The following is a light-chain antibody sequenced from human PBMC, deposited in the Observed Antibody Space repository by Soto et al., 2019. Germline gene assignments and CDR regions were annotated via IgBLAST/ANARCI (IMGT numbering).Light chain of an antibody. J-gene: IGKJ1*01. CDR2: RAS. V-gene: IGKV3-15*01. Sequence: EIVLTQSPATLSVSPGEGATLSCRAIQSVGSLLAWYQQKPGQVPRLLIHRASTRAAGLPDRFSGSESGTEFTLTISSLQSEDFAVYYCQQYNDWPPSWTFGQGTKVDI. CDR1: QSVGSL. CDR3: QQYNDWPPSWT.